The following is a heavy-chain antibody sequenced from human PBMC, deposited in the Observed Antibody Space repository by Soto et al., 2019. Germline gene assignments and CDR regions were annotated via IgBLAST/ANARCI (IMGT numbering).Heavy chain of an antibody. CDR3: ARGGAGGDYDPYYYYYYMDA. Sequence: GGSLRLSCAASGFTFSSYGMHWVRQAPGKGLEWVAVIWYDGSNKYYADSVKGRFTISRDNSKNTLYLQMNSLRAEDTAVYYCARGGAGGDYDPYYYYYYMDAWGKGTTVTVSS. CDR1: GFTFSSYG. CDR2: IWYDGSNK. V-gene: IGHV3-33*01. J-gene: IGHJ6*03. D-gene: IGHD4-17*01.